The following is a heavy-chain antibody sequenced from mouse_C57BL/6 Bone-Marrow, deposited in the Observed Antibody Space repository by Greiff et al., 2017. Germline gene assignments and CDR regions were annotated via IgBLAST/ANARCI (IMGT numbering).Heavy chain of an antibody. CDR3: AREGVYYGSSYWYFDV. CDR1: GYTFTDYY. CDR2: IFPGSGST. Sequence: QVQLQQSGPELVKPGASVKISCKASGYTFTDYYINWVKQRPGQGLEWIGWIFPGSGSTYYNEKFKGKAPLTVDKSSSTAYMLLSSLTSEDSAVYFCAREGVYYGSSYWYFDVWGTGTTVTVSS. V-gene: IGHV1-75*01. J-gene: IGHJ1*03. D-gene: IGHD1-1*01.